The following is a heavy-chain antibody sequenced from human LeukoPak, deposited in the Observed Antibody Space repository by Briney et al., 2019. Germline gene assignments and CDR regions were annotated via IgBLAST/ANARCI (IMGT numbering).Heavy chain of an antibody. J-gene: IGHJ4*02. CDR1: GFRFSSQE. CDR3: ARGSYTGFDLYFDS. Sequence: GGSLRLSCAASGFRFSSQEMAWVRQAPGKWLEWVTYMSKDGRTIYYADSVKGRFTISRDNTRNSLFLQLNSLRADDTGFYYCARGSYTGFDLYFDSWGQGTLVTISS. V-gene: IGHV3-48*03. CDR2: MSKDGRTI. D-gene: IGHD5-12*01.